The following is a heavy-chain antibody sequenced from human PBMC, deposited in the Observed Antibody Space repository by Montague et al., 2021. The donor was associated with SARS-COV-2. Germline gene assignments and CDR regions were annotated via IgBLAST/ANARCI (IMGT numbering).Heavy chain of an antibody. V-gene: IGHV4-28*01. CDR1: GYSISSSNW. Sequence: SETLSLTCAVSGYSISSSNWWGWIRQPPGKGLEWIGYIYYSGSTYYNPSLKSRVTISVDTSKNQFSLKLSSVTAADTAVYYCARHALGYFDWLNEGYFDYWGQGTLVTVSS. J-gene: IGHJ4*02. CDR2: IYYSGST. CDR3: ARHALGYFDWLNEGYFDY. D-gene: IGHD3-9*01.